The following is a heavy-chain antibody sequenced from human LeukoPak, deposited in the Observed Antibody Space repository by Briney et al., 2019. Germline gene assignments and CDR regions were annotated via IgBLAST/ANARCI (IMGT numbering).Heavy chain of an antibody. CDR3: ARVSFYYGSGSYYSPFDP. CDR1: GGSISSYY. V-gene: IGHV4-59*01. Sequence: PSETLSLTCTVSGGSISSYYWSWIRQPPGKGLEWIGYIYYSGSTNYNPPLKSRVTISVDTSKNQFSLKLSSVTAADTAVYYCARVSFYYGSGSYYSPFDPWGQGTLVTVSS. CDR2: IYYSGST. D-gene: IGHD3-10*01. J-gene: IGHJ5*02.